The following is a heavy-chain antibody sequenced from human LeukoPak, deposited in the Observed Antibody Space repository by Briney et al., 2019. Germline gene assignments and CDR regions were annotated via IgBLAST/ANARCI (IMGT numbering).Heavy chain of an antibody. CDR3: AREYYDYVWGSYHRPDY. J-gene: IGHJ4*02. CDR1: GYTFTSYA. V-gene: IGHV1-69*06. D-gene: IGHD3-16*02. CDR2: IIPIFGAA. Sequence: ASVKVSCKASGYTFTSYAISWVRQAPGQGLEWMGGIIPIFGAANYAQKFQGRVTITADKSTSTAYMELSSLRSEDTAVYYCAREYYDYVWGSYHRPDYWGQGTLVTVSS.